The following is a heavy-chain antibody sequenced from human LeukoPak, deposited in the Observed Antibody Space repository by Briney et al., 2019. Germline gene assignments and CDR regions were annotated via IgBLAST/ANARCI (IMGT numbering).Heavy chain of an antibody. CDR2: IQHDGSEN. V-gene: IGHV3-7*01. CDR3: ARQPIYEAYFDF. Sequence: GGSLRLSCVASGFPFDIYWIGSVRQAPGKGLEWVANIQHDGSENNFVDSVKGRFTISRDTAENSLFLRMNSLRADDTAVYFCARQPIYEAYFDFWGQGTLVTVSS. J-gene: IGHJ4*02. CDR1: GFPFDIYW. D-gene: IGHD3-16*01.